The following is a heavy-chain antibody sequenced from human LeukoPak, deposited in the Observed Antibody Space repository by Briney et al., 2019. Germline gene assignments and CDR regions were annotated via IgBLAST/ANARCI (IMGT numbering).Heavy chain of an antibody. Sequence: PGGSLRLSCAASGFTFSSYVMHWVRQAPGKGLEWVAFIRYDGSNKYYADSVKGRFTISRDNSKNTLYLQMNSLRAEDTAVYYCAKASILLWFGTHAFDIWGQGTMVTVSS. CDR2: IRYDGSNK. V-gene: IGHV3-30*02. CDR3: AKASILLWFGTHAFDI. CDR1: GFTFSSYV. D-gene: IGHD3-10*01. J-gene: IGHJ3*02.